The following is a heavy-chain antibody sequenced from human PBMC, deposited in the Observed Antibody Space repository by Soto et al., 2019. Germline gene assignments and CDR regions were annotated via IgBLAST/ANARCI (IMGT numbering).Heavy chain of an antibody. Sequence: QVQLVQSGAEVKKPGSSVKVSCKASGGISSYAISWGRQAAGQGGEWMGGILPAFGTTSYAQKFQGSLTITADESTPSAHMHLISLRSEDTAMYSCERALGYNWKYEGWHDLDYWGQGTLVTVSS. CDR2: ILPAFGTT. D-gene: IGHD1-7*01. CDR3: ERALGYNWKYEGWHDLDY. CDR1: GGISSYA. V-gene: IGHV1-69*01. J-gene: IGHJ4*02.